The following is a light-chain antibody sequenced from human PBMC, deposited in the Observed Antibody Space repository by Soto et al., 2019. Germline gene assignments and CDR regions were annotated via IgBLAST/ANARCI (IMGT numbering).Light chain of an antibody. J-gene: IGLJ1*01. V-gene: IGLV2-14*01. Sequence: QSVLTQPASVSGSPGQSITITCTGSTSDIGSYNYVSWYLQDPGKAPKLIIYDVSYRPSGVSNRFFGSKSGNTASLTISALQAEDEADYYCSSYTSSSTYVFGTGTKVTLL. CDR1: TSDIGSYNY. CDR3: SSYTSSSTYV. CDR2: DVS.